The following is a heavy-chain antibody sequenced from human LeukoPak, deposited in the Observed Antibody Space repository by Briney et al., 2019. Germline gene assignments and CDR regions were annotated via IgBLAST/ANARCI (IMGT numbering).Heavy chain of an antibody. J-gene: IGHJ4*02. CDR1: GGSISSGGYY. CDR3: ARHNYDILTGYHFDY. Sequence: SQTLSLTCTVSGGSISSGGYYWSWIRQHPGKGLEWIGYIYYSGSTYYNPSLKSRVTISVDTSKNQFSLKLSSVTAADTAVYYCARHNYDILTGYHFDYWGQGTLVTVSS. D-gene: IGHD3-9*01. V-gene: IGHV4-31*03. CDR2: IYYSGST.